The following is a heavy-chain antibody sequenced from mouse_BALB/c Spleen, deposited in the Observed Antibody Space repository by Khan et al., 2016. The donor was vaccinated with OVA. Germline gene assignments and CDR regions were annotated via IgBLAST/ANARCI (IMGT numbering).Heavy chain of an antibody. D-gene: IGHD4-1*01. V-gene: IGHV5-6*01. CDR1: GFTFSSYS. CDR2: ISSGGDYT. CDR3: ASHLTGSFAY. Sequence: EVQLVETGGDLVKPGESLKLSCAASGFTFSSYSMSWVRQTPDKRLEWVASISSGGDYTYYPDIVKGRFTISRDNAKNTLYLQMSSLKSEDTAMYYCASHLTGSFAYWGQGTLVTVSA. J-gene: IGHJ3*01.